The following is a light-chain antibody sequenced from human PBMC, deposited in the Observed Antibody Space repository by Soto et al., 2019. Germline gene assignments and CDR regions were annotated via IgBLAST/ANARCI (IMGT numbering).Light chain of an antibody. CDR1: SGHSTYI. V-gene: IGLV4-60*02. Sequence: QLVLTQSSSASASLGXSVRLTCTLSSGHSTYIIAWHQQQPGKAPRFLMKVEGSGSYDKGSGVPDRFSGSSSGADRYLTISNLQFEDEADYFCETWDNNTWVFGGGTKVTVL. CDR3: ETWDNNTWV. CDR2: VEGSGSY. J-gene: IGLJ3*02.